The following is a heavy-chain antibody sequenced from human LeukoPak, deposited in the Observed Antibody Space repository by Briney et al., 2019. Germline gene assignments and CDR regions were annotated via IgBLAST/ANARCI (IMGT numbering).Heavy chain of an antibody. CDR1: GYTFTSYS. CDR2: INAGNGNT. J-gene: IGHJ6*02. CDR3: ARFLGGSYGMDV. V-gene: IGHV1-3*01. D-gene: IGHD1-26*01. Sequence: GASVKVSCKASGYTFTSYSMHWARQAPGQRLEWMGWINAGNGNTKFSQKFQGRVTITRDTSASTAYMELSSLRSEDTAVYYCARFLGGSYGMDVWGQGTTVTVSS.